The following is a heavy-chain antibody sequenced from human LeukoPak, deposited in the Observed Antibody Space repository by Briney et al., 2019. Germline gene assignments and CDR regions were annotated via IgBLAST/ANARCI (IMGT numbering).Heavy chain of an antibody. CDR2: INHSGST. D-gene: IGHD1-26*01. Sequence: SETLSLTCAVYGGSFSGYYWSWIRQPPGKGMEWIGEINHSGSTNYNPSLKSRVTISVDTSKNQFSLKLSSVTAADTAVYYCASLPRGSYYFGSRDAFDIWGQGTMVTVPS. V-gene: IGHV4-34*01. CDR1: GGSFSGYY. CDR3: ASLPRGSYYFGSRDAFDI. J-gene: IGHJ3*02.